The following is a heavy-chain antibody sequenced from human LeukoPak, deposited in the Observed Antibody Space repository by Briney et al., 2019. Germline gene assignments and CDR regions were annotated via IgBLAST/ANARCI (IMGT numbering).Heavy chain of an antibody. J-gene: IGHJ4*02. V-gene: IGHV4-59*08. D-gene: IGHD3-22*01. CDR2: IYYSGST. CDR1: GGSISSYY. CDR3: ARQEGYYYDSSGYQDVYFDY. Sequence: SETLSLTCTVSGGSISSYYWSWIRQPPGKGLEWIGYIYYSGSTNYNPSLKSRVTISVDTSKNQFSLKLSSVTAADTAVYYCARQEGYYYDSSGYQDVYFDYWGQGTLVTVSS.